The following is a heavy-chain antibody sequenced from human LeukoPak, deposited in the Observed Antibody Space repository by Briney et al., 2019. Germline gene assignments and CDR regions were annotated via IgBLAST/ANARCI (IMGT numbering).Heavy chain of an antibody. CDR1: GYTFTGYY. D-gene: IGHD3-22*01. V-gene: IGHV1-2*02. Sequence: ASVKVSCKASGYTFTGYYMHWVRQAPGQGLEWMGWINPNSGGTNYAQKFQGRVTMTRDTSISTAYMELSRLRSDDTAAYYCARDSTLRYYDSSGYYYWGQGTLVTVSS. CDR3: ARDSTLRYYDSSGYYY. J-gene: IGHJ4*02. CDR2: INPNSGGT.